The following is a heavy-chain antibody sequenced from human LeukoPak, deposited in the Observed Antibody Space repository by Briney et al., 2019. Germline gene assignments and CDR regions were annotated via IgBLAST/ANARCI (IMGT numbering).Heavy chain of an antibody. CDR3: AKDQVGYSSGWPNFDY. CDR2: INQDGGEI. V-gene: IGHV3-7*01. CDR1: GFTFSSSW. D-gene: IGHD6-19*01. Sequence: GGSLRLSCADSGFTFSSSWMTWVRQAPGKGLEWVGSINQDGGEIHYVDSVKGRFTISRDNSKNTLYLQMNSLRAEDTAVYYCAKDQVGYSSGWPNFDYWGQGTLVTVSS. J-gene: IGHJ4*02.